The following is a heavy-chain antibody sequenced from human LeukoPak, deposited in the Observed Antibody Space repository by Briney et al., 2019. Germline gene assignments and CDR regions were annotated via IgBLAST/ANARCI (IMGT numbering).Heavy chain of an antibody. CDR3: AKSFSNWSPLFDY. V-gene: IGHV3-30-3*02. D-gene: IGHD6-6*01. J-gene: IGHJ4*02. CDR2: ISYDGSNK. Sequence: HPGRSLRLSCAASGFTFSSYAMHWVRQAPGKGLEWVAVISYDGSNKYYADSVKGRFTISRDNSKNMVHLQMNSLRVEDTSIYYCAKSFSNWSPLFDYWGQGALVTVSS. CDR1: GFTFSSYA.